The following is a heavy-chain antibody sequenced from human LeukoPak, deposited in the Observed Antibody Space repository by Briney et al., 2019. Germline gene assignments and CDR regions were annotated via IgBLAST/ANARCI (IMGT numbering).Heavy chain of an antibody. CDR3: ARDSTYQQLYALQYYYYYYMDV. Sequence: GGSLRLSCAASGFTFSSYSMNWVRQAPGKGLEWVSSISGSSSYIYYADSVKGRFTISRDNAKNSLYLQMNSLRAEDTAVYYCARDSTYQQLYALQYYYYYYMDVWGKGTTVTVSS. V-gene: IGHV3-21*01. J-gene: IGHJ6*03. CDR2: ISGSSSYI. D-gene: IGHD2-2*02. CDR1: GFTFSSYS.